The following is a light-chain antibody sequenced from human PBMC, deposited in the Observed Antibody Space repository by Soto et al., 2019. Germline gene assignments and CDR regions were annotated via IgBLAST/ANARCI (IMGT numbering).Light chain of an antibody. V-gene: IGLV2-14*01. J-gene: IGLJ2*01. CDR1: SSDIGTYNF. Sequence: QSVLTQPASVSGSPGQSITISCTGTSSDIGTYNFVSWYQQHPGKAPRLMIYDVSNRPSGVSNRFSGSKSGNTASLTISGLQAEDEADYYCTSYTSSSTPHVVFGGGTQLTVL. CDR3: TSYTSSSTPHVV. CDR2: DVS.